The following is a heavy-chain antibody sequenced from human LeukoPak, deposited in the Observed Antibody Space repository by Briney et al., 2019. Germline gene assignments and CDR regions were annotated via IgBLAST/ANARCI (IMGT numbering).Heavy chain of an antibody. CDR1: GCTFSGYW. J-gene: IGHJ5*01. V-gene: IGHV3-74*03. CDR2: INSDGYSI. CDR3: TRAGYSSGFDS. D-gene: IGHD6-19*01. Sequence: GSLRLSCAASGCTFSGYWMHWVRQAPGKGLVWVSRINSDGYSITYADSVKGRFTISRDNAKNTLYLQMNSLIAEDTAVYFCTRAGYSSGFDSWGQGTLVTVSS.